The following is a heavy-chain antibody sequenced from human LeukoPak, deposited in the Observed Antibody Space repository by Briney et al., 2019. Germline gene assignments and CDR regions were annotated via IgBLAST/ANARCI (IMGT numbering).Heavy chain of an antibody. J-gene: IGHJ4*02. V-gene: IGHV3-11*01. D-gene: IGHD1-7*01. CDR2: ISSSSTTI. CDR3: AGRISSGGITFDY. CDR1: RFTFSDYY. Sequence: PGGSLRLSCAASRFTFSDYYMNWIRQAPGRGLEWVSYISSSSTTIYYADSVKGRFTISRDNAKNSLYLQMNSLRAEDTAVYYCAGRISSGGITFDYWGQGTLVTVSS.